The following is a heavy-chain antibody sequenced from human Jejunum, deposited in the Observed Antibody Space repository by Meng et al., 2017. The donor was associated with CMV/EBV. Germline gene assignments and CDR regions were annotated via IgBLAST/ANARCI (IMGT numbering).Heavy chain of an antibody. Sequence: SGFTFRNAWMTWVRQAPGKGLEWVGRIRSKGVGGTIDYAAPVEGRFTISRDDSKNTLYLQMNSLKTEDTAVYYCTKGGPLGSYFDYWGQGALVTVSS. CDR2: IRSKGVGGTI. V-gene: IGHV3-15*01. D-gene: IGHD1-26*01. J-gene: IGHJ4*02. CDR1: GFTFRNAW. CDR3: TKGGPLGSYFDY.